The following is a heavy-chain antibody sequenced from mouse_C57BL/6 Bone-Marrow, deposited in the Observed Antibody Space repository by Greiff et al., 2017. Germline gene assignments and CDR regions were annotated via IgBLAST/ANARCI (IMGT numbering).Heavy chain of an antibody. Sequence: VKLMESGPGLVKPSQSLFLTCSITGFPITSGYSWIWIRQSPGKPLEWMGYITHSGETFYNPSLQSPISITRETSKNQFFLQLNSVTTEDTAMYYGAGDYDGVAYWCQGTLVTVSA. CDR2: ITHSGET. CDR1: GFPITSGYS. D-gene: IGHD2-3*01. CDR3: AGDYDGVAY. V-gene: IGHV12-3*01. J-gene: IGHJ3*01.